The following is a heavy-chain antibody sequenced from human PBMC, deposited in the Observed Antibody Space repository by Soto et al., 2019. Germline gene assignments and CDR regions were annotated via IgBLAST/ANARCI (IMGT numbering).Heavy chain of an antibody. D-gene: IGHD2-21*02. Sequence: SGPTLVNPTQTLTLTCTFSGFSLSTSGVGVGWIRQPPGKALEWLALIYWDDDKRYSPSLKSRLTITKDTSKNQVVLTMTNMDPVDTATYYCAHRGGGNSGHFEYFQHWGQGTLVTVSS. V-gene: IGHV2-5*02. CDR2: IYWDDDK. CDR1: GFSLSTSGVG. J-gene: IGHJ1*01. CDR3: AHRGGGNSGHFEYFQH.